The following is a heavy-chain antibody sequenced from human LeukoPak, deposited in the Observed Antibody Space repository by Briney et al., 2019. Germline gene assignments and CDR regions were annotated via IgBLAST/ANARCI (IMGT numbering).Heavy chain of an antibody. Sequence: ASVKVSCKASGYTFTSYGISWVRQAPGQGLEWMGWISAYNGNINYAQKLQGRVTMTTDTSTSTAYMELRSLRSDDTAVYYCARSPPYYDFWSGYSRYAFDIWGQGTMVTVSS. V-gene: IGHV1-18*01. J-gene: IGHJ3*02. CDR2: ISAYNGNI. CDR3: ARSPPYYDFWSGYSRYAFDI. D-gene: IGHD3-3*01. CDR1: GYTFTSYG.